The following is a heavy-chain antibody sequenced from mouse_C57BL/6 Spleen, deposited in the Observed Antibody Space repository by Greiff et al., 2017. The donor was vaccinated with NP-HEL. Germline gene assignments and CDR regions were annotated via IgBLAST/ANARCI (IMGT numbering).Heavy chain of an antibody. CDR1: GYTFTEYT. D-gene: IGHD3-3*01. Sequence: LVESGAELVKPGASVKLSCKASGYTFTEYTIHWVQQRPGQGLEWIGWFYPGSGSIKYNEKFKDKATLTADKSSSTVYMELSRLTAEDSEVYFCARHEDRGFDYWGQGTSVTVSS. J-gene: IGHJ4*01. CDR3: ARHEDRGFDY. V-gene: IGHV1-62-2*01. CDR2: FYPGSGSI.